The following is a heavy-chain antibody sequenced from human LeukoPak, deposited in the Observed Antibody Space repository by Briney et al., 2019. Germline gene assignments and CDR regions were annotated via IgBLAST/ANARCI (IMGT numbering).Heavy chain of an antibody. J-gene: IGHJ4*02. CDR3: ARHREQQLDGGY. Sequence: GESLKISCQGSGYSFTSYWISWVRQMPGKGLEWMGRIDPSDSYTNYSPSFQGHVTISADKSISTAYLQWSSLKAADTAMYYCARHREQQLDGGYWGQGTLVTVSS. CDR2: IDPSDSYT. D-gene: IGHD6-13*01. V-gene: IGHV5-10-1*01. CDR1: GYSFTSYW.